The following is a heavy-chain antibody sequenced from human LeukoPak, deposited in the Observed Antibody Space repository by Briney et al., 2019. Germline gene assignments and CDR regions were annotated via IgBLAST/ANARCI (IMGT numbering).Heavy chain of an antibody. CDR2: IYYSGST. V-gene: IGHV4-39*07. CDR1: GGSISSSSYY. CDR3: ARERSDDSSGWDAFDI. Sequence: PSETLSLTCTVSGGSISSSSYYWGWIRQPPGKGLEWIGGIYYSGSTYYNPSLKSRVTISVDTSKNQFSLKLSSVTAADTAVYYCARERSDDSSGWDAFDIWGQGTMVTVSS. J-gene: IGHJ3*02. D-gene: IGHD3-22*01.